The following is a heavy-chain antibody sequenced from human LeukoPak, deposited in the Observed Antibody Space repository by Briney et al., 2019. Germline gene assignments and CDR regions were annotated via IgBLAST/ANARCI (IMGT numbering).Heavy chain of an antibody. J-gene: IGHJ4*02. CDR1: GYTFTTYD. V-gene: IGHV1-8*01. Sequence: ASAKVSCKASGYTFTTYDINWVRQATGQGLEWMGWMNPNSGNTGYALKFQGRVTMTRDTSISTAYMELSSLTSEDTAVYYCTRGTKPSDYWGQGTLVTVSS. CDR3: TRGTKPSDY. D-gene: IGHD2-8*01. CDR2: MNPNSGNT.